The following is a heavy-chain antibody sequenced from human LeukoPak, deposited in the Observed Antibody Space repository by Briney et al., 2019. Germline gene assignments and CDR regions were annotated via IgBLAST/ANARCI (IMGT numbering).Heavy chain of an antibody. D-gene: IGHD2-2*01. CDR2: LSSSGGST. V-gene: IGHV3-23*01. J-gene: IGHJ1*01. Sequence: GGSLRLSCSASGFIFSNYVMSWVRQSPGKGLEWVSTLSSSGGSTYHADSVKGRFTISRDNSKNTVYLQMNSLRAEDTAVYYCATDLVVVLPAAYDKGGEGALVTVS. CDR1: GFIFSNYV. CDR3: ATDLVVVLPAAYDK.